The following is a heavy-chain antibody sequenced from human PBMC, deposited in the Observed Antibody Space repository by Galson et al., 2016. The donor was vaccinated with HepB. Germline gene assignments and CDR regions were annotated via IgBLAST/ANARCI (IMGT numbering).Heavy chain of an antibody. CDR3: AKDGRIYCSSASCHDHFHY. J-gene: IGHJ4*02. CDR2: ISYDGSNK. V-gene: IGHV3-30*18. CDR1: GFTFSSYG. D-gene: IGHD2-2*01. Sequence: SLRLSCAASGFTFSSYGMHWVRQAPGKGLEWVAFISYDGSNKKYADSVKGRFTISRDNSKKTLCLRMNSLRAEDTAVYYCAKDGRIYCSSASCHDHFHYWGQGTLVTVSS.